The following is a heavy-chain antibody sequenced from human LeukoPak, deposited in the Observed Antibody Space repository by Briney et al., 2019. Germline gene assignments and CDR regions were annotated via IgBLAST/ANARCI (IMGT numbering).Heavy chain of an antibody. V-gene: IGHV3-21*01. Sequence: GGSLRLSCAASGFTFSSYSMNWVRQAPGKGLEWVSSISSSSSYIYYEDSVKGRFTTSRDNAKNSLSLQMNSLRAEDTAVYYCASCSGGSCYSGRIDYWGQGTLVTVSS. CDR3: ASCSGGSCYSGRIDY. CDR1: GFTFSSYS. CDR2: ISSSSSYI. J-gene: IGHJ4*02. D-gene: IGHD2-15*01.